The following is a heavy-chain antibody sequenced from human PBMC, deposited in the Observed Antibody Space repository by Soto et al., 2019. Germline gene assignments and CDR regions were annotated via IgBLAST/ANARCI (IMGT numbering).Heavy chain of an antibody. Sequence: GSLRLSCVASGFTFNSYGMDWVRQAPGKGLEWVAFISYDGSSKYYADSVKGRFTISRDNSKITLYLQMNSLRAEDTAVYYCAKAGPYSSPSGRKLDYGGQGTLVTVPS. CDR3: AKAGPYSSPSGRKLDY. D-gene: IGHD6-6*01. J-gene: IGHJ4*02. CDR1: GFTFNSYG. CDR2: ISYDGSSK. V-gene: IGHV3-30*18.